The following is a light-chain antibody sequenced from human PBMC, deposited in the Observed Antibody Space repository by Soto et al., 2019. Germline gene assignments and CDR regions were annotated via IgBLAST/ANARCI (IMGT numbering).Light chain of an antibody. CDR3: QQRNNWPPT. Sequence: VLTQSPGTLSLSPGERATLSCRASRSVGSNYLAWYQQKPGQAPRLLISATSRRATGIPDRFSGSGSGTDFTLTIIRLEPEDFAVYYCQQRNNWPPTFGGGTKVE. J-gene: IGKJ4*01. CDR2: ATS. CDR1: RSVGSNY. V-gene: IGKV3D-20*02.